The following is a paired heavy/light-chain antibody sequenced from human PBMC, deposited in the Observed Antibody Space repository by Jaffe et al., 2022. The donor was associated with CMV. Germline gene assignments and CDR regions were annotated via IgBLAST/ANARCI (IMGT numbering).Heavy chain of an antibody. V-gene: IGHV4-4*02. CDR1: GGSISSSNW. CDR2: IYHSGST. CDR3: ARVTIGYCSGGSCYRHRHLDY. J-gene: IGHJ4*02. D-gene: IGHD2-15*01. Sequence: QVQLQESGPGLVKPSGTLSLTCAVSGGSISSSNWWSWVRQPPGKGLEWIGEIYHSGSTNYNPSLKSRVTISVDKSKNQFSLKLSSVTAADTAVYYCARVTIGYCSGGSCYRHRHLDYWGQGTLVTVSS.
Light chain of an antibody. CDR1: SSNIGAGYD. CDR2: GNS. CDR3: QSYDSSLSGWV. Sequence: QSVLTQPPSVSGAPGQRVTISCTGSSSNIGAGYDVHWYQQLPGTAPKLLIYGNSNRPSGVPDRFSGSKSGTSASLAITGLQAEDEADYYCQSYDSSLSGWVFGTGTKVTVL. V-gene: IGLV1-40*01. J-gene: IGLJ1*01.